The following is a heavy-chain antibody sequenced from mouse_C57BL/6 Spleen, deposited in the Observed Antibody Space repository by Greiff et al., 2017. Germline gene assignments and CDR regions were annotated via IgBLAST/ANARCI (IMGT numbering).Heavy chain of an antibody. V-gene: IGHV3-6*01. CDR3: ASAYDYDDGGDY. Sequence: ESGPGLVKPSQSLSLTCSVTGYSITSGYYWNWIRQFPGNKLEWMGYISYDGSNNYNPSLKNRISITRDTSKNQFFLKLNSVTTEDTATYYCASAYDYDDGGDYWGQGTTLTVSS. J-gene: IGHJ2*01. D-gene: IGHD2-4*01. CDR1: GYSITSGYY. CDR2: ISYDGSN.